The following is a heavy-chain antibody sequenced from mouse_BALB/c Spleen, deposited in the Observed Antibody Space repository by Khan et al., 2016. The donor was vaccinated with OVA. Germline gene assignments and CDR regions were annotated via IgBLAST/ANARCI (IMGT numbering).Heavy chain of an antibody. Sequence: EVQLQESGAELGRPGSSVKLSCKTSGSTFTSYGIKWVKQRPGQGLEWIGYIYPGNGYTEYNERFQGKAILTSDTSSSTACMQLRSLTSEDSAMSFCTTAYYRYYFDYWGQGTILTVSS. CDR2: IYPGNGYT. V-gene: IGHV1S134*01. J-gene: IGHJ2*01. D-gene: IGHD2-14*01. CDR1: GSTFTSYG. CDR3: TTAYYRYYFDY.